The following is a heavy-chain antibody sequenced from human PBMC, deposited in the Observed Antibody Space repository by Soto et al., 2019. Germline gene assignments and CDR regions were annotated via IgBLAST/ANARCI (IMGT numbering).Heavy chain of an antibody. CDR1: GGSFTSNNW. CDR2: IYRTGST. D-gene: IGHD1-7*01. V-gene: IGHV4-4*02. Sequence: QVQLQESGTGLVKPSGTLSLTCAVSGGSFTSNNWWTWVRQPPGQGLEWIGEIYRTGSTNYNPSLKSRVTISLDKSENQVSLKVTSLTAADTAVYYCASRDPGTSVDYWGQGTLVTVSS. CDR3: ASRDPGTSVDY. J-gene: IGHJ4*02.